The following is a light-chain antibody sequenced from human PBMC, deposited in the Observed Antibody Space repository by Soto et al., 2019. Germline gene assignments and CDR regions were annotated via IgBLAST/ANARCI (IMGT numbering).Light chain of an antibody. CDR1: ELGDKY. CDR3: QAWDSNAAV. J-gene: IGLJ2*01. V-gene: IGLV3-1*01. Sequence: SYELTQPPSVSVSPGQTATITCSGHELGDKYACWYQQKPGQSPVLVIFLDTKRPSGIPERFSGSSSGNTATLTISGTQPMDEADYYCQAWDSNAAVFGGGTQLTVL. CDR2: LDT.